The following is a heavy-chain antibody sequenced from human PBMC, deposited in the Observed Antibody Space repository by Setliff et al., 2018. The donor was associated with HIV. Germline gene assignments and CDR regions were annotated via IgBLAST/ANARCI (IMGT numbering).Heavy chain of an antibody. J-gene: IGHJ4*02. Sequence: VASVKVSCKASGYTISTYLIAWVRQAPGQGLEWMGWISPFNGNTNYAQKLQGGLTVTTDTSTSTAYMELRSLRSDDTAVYYCARATSGTIHDFWGQGTLVTVSS. CDR1: GYTISTYL. CDR2: ISPFNGNT. D-gene: IGHD3-10*01. V-gene: IGHV1-18*01. CDR3: ARATSGTIHDF.